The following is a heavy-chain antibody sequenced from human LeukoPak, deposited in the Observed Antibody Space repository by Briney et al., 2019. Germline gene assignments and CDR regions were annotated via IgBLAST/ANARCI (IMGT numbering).Heavy chain of an antibody. J-gene: IGHJ6*03. CDR1: GDSISSNTYY. Sequence: SETLSLTCTVSGDSISSNTYYWDWIRQPPGKGLEWIGTIYYSGSTHYNPSLKSRASLSVDTSKNQFSLNLSSVTAADTAVYYCARLSSSTSSSFYYYIGVWGKGTTVTVSS. V-gene: IGHV4-39*07. CDR3: ARLSSSTSSSFYYYIGV. D-gene: IGHD6-13*01. CDR2: IYYSGST.